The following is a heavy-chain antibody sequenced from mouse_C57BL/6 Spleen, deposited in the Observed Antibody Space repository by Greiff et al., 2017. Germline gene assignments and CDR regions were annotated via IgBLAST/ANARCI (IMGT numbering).Heavy chain of an antibody. CDR3: ARGGSNYDYFDY. CDR1: GYSFTGYF. D-gene: IGHD2-5*01. Sequence: VQLKESGPELVKPGDSVKISCKASGYSFTGYFMNWVMQSHGKSLEWIGRINPYNGDTFYNQKFKGKATLTVDKSSSTAHMELRSLTSEDSAVYYCARGGSNYDYFDYWGQGTTLTVSS. J-gene: IGHJ2*01. CDR2: INPYNGDT. V-gene: IGHV1-20*01.